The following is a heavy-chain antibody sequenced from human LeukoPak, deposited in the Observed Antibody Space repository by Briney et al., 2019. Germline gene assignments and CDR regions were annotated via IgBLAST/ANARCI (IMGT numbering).Heavy chain of an antibody. D-gene: IGHD3-10*02. CDR2: FSVSDKTT. CDR3: AELGITMIGGV. CDR1: GFTFSSYS. V-gene: IGHV3-23*01. J-gene: IGHJ6*04. Sequence: GGSLRLSCAASGFTFSSYSMNWVRQAPGKGLEWVSGFSVSDKTTYYADSVKGRFTISRDNSKNTLYLQINSLRAEDTAVYYCAELGITMIGGVWGKGTTVTISS.